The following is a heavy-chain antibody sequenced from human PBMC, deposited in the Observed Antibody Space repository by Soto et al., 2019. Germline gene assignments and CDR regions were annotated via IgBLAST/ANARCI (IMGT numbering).Heavy chain of an antibody. CDR2: IMPIFSAP. D-gene: IGHD2-15*01. CDR3: ASWLKGPDIGNYYYGMDV. CDR1: GGAFSDYA. V-gene: IGHV1-69*12. Sequence: QVQLVQSGAEVKKPGSSVKVSCKASGGAFSDYAFSWVRQAPGQGREWLGGIMPIFSAPDYAQKFQGRVTITADELTRTAYMEMNSLRSEDTAVYYCASWLKGPDIGNYYYGMDVWGQGTTVTVS. J-gene: IGHJ6*02.